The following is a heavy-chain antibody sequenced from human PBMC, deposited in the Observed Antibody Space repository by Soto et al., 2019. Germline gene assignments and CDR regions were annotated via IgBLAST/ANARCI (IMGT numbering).Heavy chain of an antibody. CDR2: MNPNSGNT. V-gene: IGHV1-8*01. CDR3: ARGHSGYYDYIWGSYRFRHDY. CDR1: GYTFTSYD. D-gene: IGHD3-16*02. Sequence: GASVKVSCKASGYTFTSYDINWVRQATGQGLEWMGWMNPNSGNTGYAQKFQGRVTMTRNTSISTAYMELSSLRSEDTAVYYCARGHSGYYDYIWGSYRFRHDYWGQGTLVTVSS. J-gene: IGHJ4*02.